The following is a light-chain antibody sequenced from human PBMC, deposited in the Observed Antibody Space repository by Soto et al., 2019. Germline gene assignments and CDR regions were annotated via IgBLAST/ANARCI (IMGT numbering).Light chain of an antibody. CDR2: ANF. V-gene: IGLV1-44*01. CDR3: AVWDDGLSGWV. J-gene: IGLJ2*01. Sequence: QSVLTQAPSASGTPGQSVTISCSGRDSNIGSNTVNWYQQLPGMAPKLLIYANFQRSSGVPDRFSASKSGTSASLAISGLQSEDEAHYYCAVWDDGLSGWVFGGGTKLTVL. CDR1: DSNIGSNT.